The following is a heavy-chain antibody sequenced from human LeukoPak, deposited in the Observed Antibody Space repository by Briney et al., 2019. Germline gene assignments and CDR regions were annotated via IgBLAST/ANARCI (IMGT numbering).Heavy chain of an antibody. D-gene: IGHD6-6*01. CDR2: IYYSGSS. CDR3: AREARRDSSSDLYYYYYMDV. J-gene: IGHJ6*03. CDR1: GGSISSYY. Sequence: SETLSLTCTVSGGSISSYYWSWIRQPPGKGLEWIGYIYYSGSSNYNPSLKSRVTISVDTSKNQLSLKLSSVTAADTAVYYCAREARRDSSSDLYYYYYMDVWGKGTTVTVSS. V-gene: IGHV4-59*01.